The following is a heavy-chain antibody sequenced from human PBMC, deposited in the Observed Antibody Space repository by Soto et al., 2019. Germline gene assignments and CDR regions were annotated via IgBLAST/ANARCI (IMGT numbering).Heavy chain of an antibody. J-gene: IGHJ4*02. CDR2: IDSRGRTL. CDR1: RVTVRYYS. D-gene: IGHD6-6*01. V-gene: IGHV3-11*01. Sequence: GGSLGLGCVACRVTVRYYSMGLILQAPGKGLEWLAFIDSRGRTLSYADSVRGRFTISRDNAENSVYLQMDSLRADDTAVYYCARQAARNYIDSRGQANSVTVPS. CDR3: ARQAARNYIDS.